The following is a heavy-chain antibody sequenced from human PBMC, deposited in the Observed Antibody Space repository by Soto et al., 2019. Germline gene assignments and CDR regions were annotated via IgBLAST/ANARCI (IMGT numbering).Heavy chain of an antibody. CDR3: ARGVTLYNWFDP. J-gene: IGHJ5*02. Sequence: PGGSLRLSCAASGFTFSTYSMNWVRQAPGKGLEWVSYISSSSSTIYFADSVRGRFTISRDNAKNSLYLQMNSLRAEDTAVYYCARGVTLYNWFDPWGQGTLVTVSS. CDR2: ISSSSSTI. CDR1: GFTFSTYS. D-gene: IGHD3-10*02. V-gene: IGHV3-48*01.